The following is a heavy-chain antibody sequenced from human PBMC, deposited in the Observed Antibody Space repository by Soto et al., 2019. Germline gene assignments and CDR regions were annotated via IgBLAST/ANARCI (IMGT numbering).Heavy chain of an antibody. V-gene: IGHV1-69*13. Sequence: SVKVSCKASGGTFSSYAISWVRQAPGQGLEWMGGIIPIFGTANYAQKFQGRVTITADESTSTAYMELSSLRSEDTAVYYCARVNYCGGDCYSYFQHWGQGTLVTVSS. CDR3: ARVNYCGGDCYSYFQH. D-gene: IGHD2-21*02. CDR2: IIPIFGTA. CDR1: GGTFSSYA. J-gene: IGHJ1*01.